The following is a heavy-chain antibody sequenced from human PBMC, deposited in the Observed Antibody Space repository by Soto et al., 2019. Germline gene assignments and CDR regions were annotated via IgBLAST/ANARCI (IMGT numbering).Heavy chain of an antibody. CDR3: AGDRGSGSNNNWFDP. J-gene: IGHJ5*02. V-gene: IGHV4-61*01. CDR1: GASVSSASYY. D-gene: IGHD3-10*01. Sequence: SETLSLTFTVPGASVSSASYYWSWIRQPPGKGLEWTGNIYYSGRTYYNPSLKSRVTISLDTSKNQFSLKLSSVTAADTAVYYCAGDRGSGSNNNWFDPWGQGTLVTVSS. CDR2: IYYSGRT.